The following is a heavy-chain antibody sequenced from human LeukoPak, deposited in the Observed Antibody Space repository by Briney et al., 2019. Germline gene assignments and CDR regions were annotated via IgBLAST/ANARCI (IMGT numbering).Heavy chain of an antibody. CDR2: IIPIFGTA. J-gene: IGHJ5*02. CDR3: ARGGEEYSSFDNWFDP. V-gene: IGHV1-69*13. CDR1: GYTFTGYY. D-gene: IGHD6-6*01. Sequence: SVKVSCKASGYTFTGYYMHWVRQAPGQGLEWMGGIIPIFGTANYAQKFQGRVTITADESTSTAYMELSSLRSEDTAVYYCARGGEEYSSFDNWFDPWGQGTLVTVSS.